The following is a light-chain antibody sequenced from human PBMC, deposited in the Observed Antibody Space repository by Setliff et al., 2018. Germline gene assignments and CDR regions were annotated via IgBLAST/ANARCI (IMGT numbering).Light chain of an antibody. CDR1: SSDVGSYDL. V-gene: IGLV2-14*03. Sequence: QSVLTQPASVSGSPGQSITISCSGTSSDVGSYDLVSWYQQHPGKAPKLIIYNVSGRPSGVSHRFSGSKSDNTASLTISGLQAEDEADYYCNAYTSRSTYVFGSGTKVNVL. CDR3: NAYTSRSTYV. CDR2: NVS. J-gene: IGLJ1*01.